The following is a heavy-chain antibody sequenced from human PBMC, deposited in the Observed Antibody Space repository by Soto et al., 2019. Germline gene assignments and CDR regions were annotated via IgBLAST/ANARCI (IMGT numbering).Heavy chain of an antibody. CDR2: IYSGGNT. CDR3: AREPYYFDSSGYPNHYAMDV. D-gene: IGHD3-22*01. Sequence: PGGSLRLSCAASGFTVSSNYMNWVRQAPGKGLEWVSVIYSGGNTYYADSVKGRFTISRDNSKNTLYLQMNSLRAEDTAVYYCAREPYYFDSSGYPNHYAMDVWGQGTTVTVSS. J-gene: IGHJ6*02. CDR1: GFTVSSNY. V-gene: IGHV3-53*01.